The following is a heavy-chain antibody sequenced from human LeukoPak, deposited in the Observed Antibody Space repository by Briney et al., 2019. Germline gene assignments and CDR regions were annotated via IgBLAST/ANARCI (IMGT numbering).Heavy chain of an antibody. CDR1: GYTFTGYY. V-gene: IGHV1-2*06. CDR3: ARSQYCTNGVCYMDYYYYGMDV. CDR2: INPNSGGT. J-gene: IGHJ6*02. D-gene: IGHD2-8*01. Sequence: ASVKVSCKASGYTFTGYYMHWVRQAPGQGLEWMGRINPNSGGTNYAQKFQGRVTMTRDTSISTAYMELSRLRSDETAVYYCARSQYCTNGVCYMDYYYYGMDVWGQGTTVTVSS.